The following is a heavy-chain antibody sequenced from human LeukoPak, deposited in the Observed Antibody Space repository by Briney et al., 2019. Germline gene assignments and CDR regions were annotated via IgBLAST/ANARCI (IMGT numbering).Heavy chain of an antibody. Sequence: PGGSLRLSCAASGFTFSSYAMSWVRQAPGKGLEWVSAISGSGGSTYYADSVKGRFTISRDNSKNTLYLQMNSLRAEDTAVYYCAKVIATSIVVVPAFMDVWGQGTTVTVSS. CDR3: AKVIATSIVVVPAFMDV. V-gene: IGHV3-23*01. CDR2: ISGSGGST. D-gene: IGHD2-2*01. J-gene: IGHJ6*02. CDR1: GFTFSSYA.